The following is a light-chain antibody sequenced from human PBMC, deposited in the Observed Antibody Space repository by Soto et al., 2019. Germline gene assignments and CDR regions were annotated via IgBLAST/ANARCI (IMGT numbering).Light chain of an antibody. CDR3: CSYASSSTYV. CDR2: EVS. Sequence: QSALTQPASVSGSPGQSVTISCTGTSTNVGTYQAISWYQQHPGKAPKLILYEVSQRPSGVSDRFSGSKSGNTASLTISGLQAEDEAYYHCCSYASSSTYVFGTGTKLTVL. CDR1: STNVGTYQA. V-gene: IGLV2-23*02. J-gene: IGLJ1*01.